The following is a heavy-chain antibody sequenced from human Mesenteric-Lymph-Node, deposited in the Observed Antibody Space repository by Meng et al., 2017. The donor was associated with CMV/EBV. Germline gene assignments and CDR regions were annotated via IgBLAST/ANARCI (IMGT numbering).Heavy chain of an antibody. CDR2: ITTNGDST. J-gene: IGHJ4*02. CDR1: GFTFSSYA. CDR3: ARDREYCITASCFNPQIH. Sequence: GESLKISCAASGFTFSSYAMHWVRQAPGKGLEYVSGITTNGDSTYYADSVKGRFTISRDNSKNTLYLQMGSLRAEDMAVYYCARDREYCITASCFNPQIHWGRGTLVTVSS. V-gene: IGHV3-64*02. D-gene: IGHD2-2*01.